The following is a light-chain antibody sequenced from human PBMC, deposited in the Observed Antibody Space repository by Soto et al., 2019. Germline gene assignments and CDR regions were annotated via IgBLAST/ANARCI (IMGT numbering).Light chain of an antibody. CDR3: TSYTSTTTYV. V-gene: IGLV2-14*01. J-gene: IGLJ1*01. CDR2: EVS. Sequence: QSVLTQPASVSVSPGHSITISCTGTSSDVCGYNYVSWYQQHPGKAPKLMIYEVSNRPSGVSNRFSGSKSGNTASLTISGLQAQDEAAYYCTSYTSTTTYVFGTGTNVTVL. CDR1: SSDVCGYNY.